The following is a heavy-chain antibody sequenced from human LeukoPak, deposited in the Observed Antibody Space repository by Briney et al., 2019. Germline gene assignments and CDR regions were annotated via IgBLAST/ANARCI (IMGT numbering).Heavy chain of an antibody. V-gene: IGHV3-23*01. CDR3: AKGPGIAVAGFDY. CDR2: ISGSGGST. D-gene: IGHD6-19*01. Sequence: GGSLRLSCAVSGFTFSSYAMSWVRQAPGKGLGWVSAISGSGGSTYYADSVKGRITITRDNSKNTMSLQMNSLRAEDTAVYYCAKGPGIAVAGFDYWGQGTLVTVSS. CDR1: GFTFSSYA. J-gene: IGHJ4*02.